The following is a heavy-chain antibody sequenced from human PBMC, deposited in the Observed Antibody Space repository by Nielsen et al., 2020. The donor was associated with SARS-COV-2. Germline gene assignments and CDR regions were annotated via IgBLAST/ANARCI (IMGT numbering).Heavy chain of an antibody. Sequence: GESLKISCAASGFTFSSYGMHWVRQAPGKGLEWVAVISYDGSNKYYADSVKGRFTISRDNSKNTLYLQMNSLRAEDTAVYYCAKDVRIVVVTAIPDYWGQGTLVTVSS. J-gene: IGHJ4*02. V-gene: IGHV3-30*18. CDR1: GFTFSSYG. D-gene: IGHD2-21*02. CDR2: ISYDGSNK. CDR3: AKDVRIVVVTAIPDY.